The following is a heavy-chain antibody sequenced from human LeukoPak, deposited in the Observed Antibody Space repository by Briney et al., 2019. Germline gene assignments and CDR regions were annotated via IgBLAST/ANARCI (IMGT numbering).Heavy chain of an antibody. CDR3: ASHVGGPYYYGSGSYSNWFDP. V-gene: IGHV4-34*01. Sequence: SDTLSLLCAVYGQPFSGYYWSWLRQPPGKGREWIGEINYSGITNNNPYLKSRLTISVAPSKNQFSLKRSSVTAADRAGYYCASHVGGPYYYGSGSYSNWFDPWGQGTLVTVSS. CDR2: INYSGIT. CDR1: GQPFSGYY. J-gene: IGHJ5*02. D-gene: IGHD3-10*01.